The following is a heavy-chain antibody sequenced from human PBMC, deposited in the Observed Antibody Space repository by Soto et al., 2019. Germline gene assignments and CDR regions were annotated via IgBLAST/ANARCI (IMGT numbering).Heavy chain of an antibody. V-gene: IGHV3-15*01. CDR1: GFTFSNAW. CDR2: IKSKTDGGTT. J-gene: IGHJ3*02. D-gene: IGHD1-20*01. Sequence: GGSLRLSCAASGFTFSNAWMSWVRQAPGKGLEWVGRIKSKTDGGTTDYAAPVKGRFTISRDDSKNTLYLQMNSLKTEDTAVYYCPTDPPRYNWNHDAFDIWGQGTMVTVS. CDR3: PTDPPRYNWNHDAFDI.